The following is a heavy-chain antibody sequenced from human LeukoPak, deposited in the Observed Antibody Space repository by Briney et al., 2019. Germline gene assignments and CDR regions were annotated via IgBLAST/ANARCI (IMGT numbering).Heavy chain of an antibody. D-gene: IGHD3-22*01. J-gene: IGHJ4*02. CDR2: IYWDDDK. CDR1: GFSLRTSGVG. CDR3: AHRLSNPYYYDSRGSIFDS. V-gene: IGHV2-5*02. Sequence: KGSGPTLVNPTQTLTLTCTFSGFSLRTSGVGVGWIRQPPGKALEWLALIYWDDDKRYSPSLKSRLTITKATSRNQVVLTMTNMDPVDTATYYCAHRLSNPYYYDSRGSIFDSWGQGTLVTVSS.